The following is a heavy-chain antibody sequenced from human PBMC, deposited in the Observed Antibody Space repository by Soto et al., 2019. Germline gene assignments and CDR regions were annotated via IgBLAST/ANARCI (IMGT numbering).Heavy chain of an antibody. CDR3: VKRDHTLLTGNH. J-gene: IGHJ5*02. CDR1: GFIFNNYA. D-gene: IGHD3-9*01. CDR2: ITSNSGKT. Sequence: GGSLRLSCLTSGFIFNNYAMHWVRRAPGKGLEYVSAITSNSGKTYYADSVKGRFTISRDSSKNTVFLHMSSLRAEDTAVYYCVKRDHTLLTGNHWGQGTLVTVSS. V-gene: IGHV3-64D*06.